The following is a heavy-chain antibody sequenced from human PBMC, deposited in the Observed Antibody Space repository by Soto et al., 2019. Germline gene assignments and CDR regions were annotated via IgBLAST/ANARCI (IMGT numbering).Heavy chain of an antibody. D-gene: IGHD5-18*01. CDR2: INPNSGGT. CDR3: ARDGRGPVDTAMAYGMDG. J-gene: IGHJ6*02. V-gene: IGHV1-2*04. Sequence: ASVKVSCKASGYTFTGYYMHWVRQAPGQGLEWMGWINPNSGGTNYAQKFQGWVTMTRDTSISTAYMELSRLRSDDTAVYYCARDGRGPVDTAMAYGMDGWGQGTTVTVSS. CDR1: GYTFTGYY.